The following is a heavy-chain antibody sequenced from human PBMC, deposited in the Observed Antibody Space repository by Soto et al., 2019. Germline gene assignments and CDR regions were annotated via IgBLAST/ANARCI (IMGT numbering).Heavy chain of an antibody. Sequence: QVQLQQWGAGLLKPSETLSLTCAVYGGSFSGYYWSWIRQPPGKGLEWIGEINHSGSTNYNPSLKGRVTISVDTSKNQFSLKLSSVTAADTAVYYCARGRRSYYYGSGTYNWFDPWGQGTLVTVSS. J-gene: IGHJ5*02. D-gene: IGHD3-10*01. CDR2: INHSGST. V-gene: IGHV4-34*01. CDR3: ARGRRSYYYGSGTYNWFDP. CDR1: GGSFSGYY.